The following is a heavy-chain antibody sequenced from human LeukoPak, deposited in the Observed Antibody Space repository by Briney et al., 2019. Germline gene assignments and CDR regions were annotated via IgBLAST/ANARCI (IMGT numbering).Heavy chain of an antibody. J-gene: IGHJ5*02. CDR2: ISGSGGST. Sequence: GGSLRLSCAASGFTFSSYAMSWVRQAPGKGLEWVSVISGSGGSTYYADSVKGRFTISRDNAKNSLYLQMNSLRAEDTAVYYCAREYSSGSGWFDPWGQGTLVTVSS. D-gene: IGHD6-19*01. V-gene: IGHV3-23*01. CDR3: AREYSSGSGWFDP. CDR1: GFTFSSYA.